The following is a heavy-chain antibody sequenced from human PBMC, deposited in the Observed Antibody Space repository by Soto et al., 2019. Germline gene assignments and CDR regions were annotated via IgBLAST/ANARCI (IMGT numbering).Heavy chain of an antibody. CDR1: GFVFNNYA. D-gene: IGHD3-3*01. Sequence: GGSLRLSCAASGFVFNNYAMSWVRQAPGKGLEWVATLSSGGGATYYTDSVKGRFTISRDNSMNLLYLQMNSLRADDTAVYYCAKDGDWYDFSTGYYSRGNYFDYWGQGTLVTVSS. CDR2: LSSGGGAT. J-gene: IGHJ4*02. V-gene: IGHV3-23*01. CDR3: AKDGDWYDFSTGYYSRGNYFDY.